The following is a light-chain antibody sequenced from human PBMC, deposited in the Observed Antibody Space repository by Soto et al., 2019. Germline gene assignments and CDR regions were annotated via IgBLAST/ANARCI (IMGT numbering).Light chain of an antibody. CDR3: QQFGSSPRT. J-gene: IGKJ1*01. CDR1: QSVSSSY. Sequence: EIVLTQSPGTLSLSPGESATLSCRASQSVSSSYLAWYQQKPGQAPRLISYGASSRATGIPDRFSGSGSGTDFTLTISSLESEDFEVYYCQQFGSSPRTFGQGTKVDIK. V-gene: IGKV3-20*01. CDR2: GAS.